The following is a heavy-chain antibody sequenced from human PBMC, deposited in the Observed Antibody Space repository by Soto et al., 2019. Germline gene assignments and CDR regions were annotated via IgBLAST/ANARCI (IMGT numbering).Heavy chain of an antibody. CDR3: ARESGRATATLDYYYFYMDV. CDR2: INPNSGVT. V-gene: IGHV1-2*04. Sequence: QVQLVQSGAEVKEPGASVTVSCRASGDRFTDYYMHWVRQAPGQGLEWMGWINPNSGVTKYAQKFQCCVTMTRHTSIRTVYMQLSRLRFDDTAIYYCARESGRATATLDYYYFYMDVWGTGTTVTVSS. D-gene: IGHD5-12*01. CDR1: GDRFTDYY. J-gene: IGHJ6*03.